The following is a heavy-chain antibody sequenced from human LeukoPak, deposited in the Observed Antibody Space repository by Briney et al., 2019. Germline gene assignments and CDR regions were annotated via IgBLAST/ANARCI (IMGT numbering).Heavy chain of an antibody. Sequence: GGSLRLSCAASGLRFSDYYVSWIRQAPGKGLQWVSYISSGGDIMHYADSVKGRFTSSRDNAKKSLYLQMNSLRDEDTAVYYCARDFFAFGGVIALLDYWGQGTLVTVSS. J-gene: IGHJ4*02. V-gene: IGHV3-11*04. CDR2: ISSGGDIM. D-gene: IGHD3-16*02. CDR3: ARDFFAFGGVIALLDY. CDR1: GLRFSDYY.